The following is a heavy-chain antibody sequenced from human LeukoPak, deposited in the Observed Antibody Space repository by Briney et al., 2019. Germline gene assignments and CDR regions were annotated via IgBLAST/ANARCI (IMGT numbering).Heavy chain of an antibody. CDR3: AKDSVLIPAGWFDP. CDR2: ISGSGESA. J-gene: IGHJ5*02. CDR1: GFTFSSYA. D-gene: IGHD2-2*01. Sequence: PGGSLRLSCAASGFTFSSYAMSWVRQAPGKGLGWVSSISGSGESAYYADSVKGRFTISRDKTKNTLYLQMNSLRAEDTAVYYCAKDSVLIPAGWFDPWGQGTLVTVSS. V-gene: IGHV3-23*01.